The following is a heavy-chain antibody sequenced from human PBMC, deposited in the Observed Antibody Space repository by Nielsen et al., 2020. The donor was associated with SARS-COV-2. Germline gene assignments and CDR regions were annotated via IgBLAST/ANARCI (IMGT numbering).Heavy chain of an antibody. J-gene: IGHJ4*02. CDR3: ARESAYGDYTGGFDY. CDR1: GFTFSSYA. CDR2: ISGGGNSR. Sequence: GESLKIPCAASGFTFSSYAMSWVRQAPGKGLEWVSGISGGGNSRYYAGSVKGRFTISRDNSRDTLYLQMNSLRAEDTAAYYCARESAYGDYTGGFDYWGQGTLVTVSS. D-gene: IGHD4-17*01. V-gene: IGHV3-23*01.